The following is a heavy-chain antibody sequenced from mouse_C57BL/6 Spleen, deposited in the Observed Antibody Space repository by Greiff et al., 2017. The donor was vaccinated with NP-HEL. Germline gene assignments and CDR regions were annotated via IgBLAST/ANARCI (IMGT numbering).Heavy chain of an antibody. Sequence: VQLQQSGAELVRPGASVTLSCKASGYTFTDYEMHWVKQTPVHGLEWIGAIDPETGGTAYNQKFKGKAILTADKSSSTAYMELRSLTSEDSAVYYCTRYYYGYVGFAYWGQGTLVTVSA. J-gene: IGHJ3*01. CDR3: TRYYYGYVGFAY. D-gene: IGHD2-2*01. CDR2: IDPETGGT. V-gene: IGHV1-15*01. CDR1: GYTFTDYE.